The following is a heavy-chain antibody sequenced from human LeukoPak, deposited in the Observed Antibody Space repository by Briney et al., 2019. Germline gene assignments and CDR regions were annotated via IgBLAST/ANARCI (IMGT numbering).Heavy chain of an antibody. CDR1: GFTFSSYS. Sequence: GGSLRLSCAASGFTFSSYSMNWVRQAPGKGLEWVSSISSSSSYIYYADSVKGRFTISRDNAKNSLYLQMNSLRAEDTAVYYCARDHIVGVPAATLSDYWGQGTLVTVSS. V-gene: IGHV3-21*01. CDR2: ISSSSSYI. D-gene: IGHD2-2*01. J-gene: IGHJ4*02. CDR3: ARDHIVGVPAATLSDY.